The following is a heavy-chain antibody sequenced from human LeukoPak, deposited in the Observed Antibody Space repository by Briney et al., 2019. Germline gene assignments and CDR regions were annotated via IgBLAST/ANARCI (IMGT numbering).Heavy chain of an antibody. Sequence: GGSLRLSCAASGFTFSNNWMYWVRQAPGKGLVWVSRINTDGSNTAYADSVKGRFTISRDNAKNTLYLQMNSLRAEDTAVYYCAGGPVYSGYVCYFDDWGQGTLVTVSS. D-gene: IGHD5-12*01. CDR1: GFTFSNNW. CDR3: AGGPVYSGYVCYFDD. V-gene: IGHV3-74*01. CDR2: INTDGSNT. J-gene: IGHJ4*02.